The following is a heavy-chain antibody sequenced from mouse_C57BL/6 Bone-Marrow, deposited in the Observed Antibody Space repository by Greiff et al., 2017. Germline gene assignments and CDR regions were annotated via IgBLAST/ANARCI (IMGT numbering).Heavy chain of an antibody. CDR1: GYTFTSYW. Sequence: QVQLQQPGAELVKPGASVKLSCKASGYTFTSYWMHWVKQRPGRGLEWIGRIDPKSGGTKYNEKFKSKATLTVDKHSSTAYMQLSSLTSEDSAVYYCAHGNYFYCYFAVWGTGTTVTVSS. D-gene: IGHD2-1*01. J-gene: IGHJ1*03. CDR3: AHGNYFYCYFAV. V-gene: IGHV1-72*01. CDR2: IDPKSGGT.